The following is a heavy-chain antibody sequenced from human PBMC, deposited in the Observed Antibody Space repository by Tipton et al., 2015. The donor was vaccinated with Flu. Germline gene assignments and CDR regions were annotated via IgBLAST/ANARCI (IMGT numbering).Heavy chain of an antibody. D-gene: IGHD4-17*01. CDR2: IYYSGST. J-gene: IGHJ4*02. CDR3: ARDYGDYYFDS. V-gene: IGHV4-4*02. CDR1: GSSVNSNYW. Sequence: TLSLTCAVSGSSVNSNYWWSWVRRPPGKGLEWIGEIYYSGSTNYNPSLKSRVTMSLDNSKNQFSLKLSSVTAADTAIYYCARDYGDYYFDSWGQGTLVTVSS.